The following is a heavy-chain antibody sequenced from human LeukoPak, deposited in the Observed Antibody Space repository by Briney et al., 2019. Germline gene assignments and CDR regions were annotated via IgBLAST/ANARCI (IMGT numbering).Heavy chain of an antibody. CDR2: ISSSGSTI. Sequence: GGSLRLSCAASGFTFSDYYMSWIRQAPGKGLEWVSYISSSGSTIYYADSVKGRFTISRDNAKNSLYLQMNSLRAEDTAVYYCASAVVDTAMVTGYYFDYWGQGALVTVSS. D-gene: IGHD5-18*01. CDR1: GFTFSDYY. V-gene: IGHV3-11*01. J-gene: IGHJ4*02. CDR3: ASAVVDTAMVTGYYFDY.